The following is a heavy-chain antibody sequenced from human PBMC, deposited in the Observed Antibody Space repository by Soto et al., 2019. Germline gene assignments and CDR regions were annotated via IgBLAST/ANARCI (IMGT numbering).Heavy chain of an antibody. CDR1: GFTFSSYW. CDR3: ARFPQYSICGMDV. Sequence: GGSLRLSCAASGFTFSSYWMHWVRQAPGKGLVWVSRINSNGSSTSYADSVKGRFTISRDNAKNTLYLQMNSLRAEDTAVYYCARFPQYSICGMDVWGQGTTVTVSS. J-gene: IGHJ6*02. V-gene: IGHV3-74*01. D-gene: IGHD6-6*01. CDR2: INSNGSST.